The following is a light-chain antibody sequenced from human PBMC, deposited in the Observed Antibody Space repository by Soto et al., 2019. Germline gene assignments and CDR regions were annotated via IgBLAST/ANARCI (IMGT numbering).Light chain of an antibody. V-gene: IGLV2-14*03. J-gene: IGLJ1*01. CDR3: TSYTGSNTLEV. CDR2: DVN. CDR1: SSDIGAYNY. Sequence: QSVLTQPASVSGSPGQSITISRTGTSSDIGAYNYVSWYRQHPGKAPQLLIYDVNNRPSGVSHRFSGSKSGNTASLTISGLQSEVEADYFCTSYTGSNTLEVFGPGTKLTVL.